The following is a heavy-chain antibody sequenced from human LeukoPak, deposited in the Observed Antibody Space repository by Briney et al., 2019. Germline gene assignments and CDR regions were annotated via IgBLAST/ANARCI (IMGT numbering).Heavy chain of an antibody. CDR2: IYYSGST. J-gene: IGHJ5*02. V-gene: IGHV4-59*08. D-gene: IGHD3-22*01. CDR3: ARLEYDSSGYWFDP. Sequence: SETLSLTCTVSGGSISSYYWNWIRQPPGKGLEWIGYIYYSGSTNYNPSLKSRVTISVDTSKNQFSLKLSSVTAADTAVYYCARLEYDSSGYWFDPWGQGTLVTVSS. CDR1: GGSISSYY.